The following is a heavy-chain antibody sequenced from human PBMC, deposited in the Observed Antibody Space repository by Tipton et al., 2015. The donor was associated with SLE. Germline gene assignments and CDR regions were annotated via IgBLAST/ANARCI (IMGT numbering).Heavy chain of an antibody. CDR3: ARHLIAAAGNFDY. J-gene: IGHJ4*02. V-gene: IGHV5-10-1*01. Sequence: HVTISADKSISTAYLQWSSLKASDTAMYYCARHLIAAAGNFDYWGQGTLVTVSS. D-gene: IGHD6-13*01.